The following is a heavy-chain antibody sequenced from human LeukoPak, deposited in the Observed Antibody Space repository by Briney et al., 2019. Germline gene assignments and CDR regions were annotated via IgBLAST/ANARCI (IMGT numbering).Heavy chain of an antibody. J-gene: IGHJ6*02. D-gene: IGHD5-18*01. Sequence: GGSLRLSCAASGFTFSNYGMHWVRQAPGKGLEWVAVISYDGSNKYYADSVKGRFTISRDNSKNTLYLQMNSLRTEDTAVYYCATDTAMVSYYYGMDVWGQGTTVTVSS. CDR1: GFTFSNYG. CDR3: ATDTAMVSYYYGMDV. V-gene: IGHV3-30*03. CDR2: ISYDGSNK.